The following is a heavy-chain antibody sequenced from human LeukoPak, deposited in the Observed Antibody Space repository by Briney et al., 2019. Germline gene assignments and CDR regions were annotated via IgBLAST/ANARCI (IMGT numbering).Heavy chain of an antibody. CDR1: GFTFSSYA. Sequence: GGSLRLSCAASGFTFSSYAMSWVRQAPRKGLEWVSAISGSGGSTYYADSVKGRFTISRDNSKNTLYLQMNSLRAEDTAVYYCAKSRDYGDFFDYWGQGTLVTVSS. V-gene: IGHV3-23*01. CDR2: ISGSGGST. D-gene: IGHD4-17*01. CDR3: AKSRDYGDFFDY. J-gene: IGHJ4*02.